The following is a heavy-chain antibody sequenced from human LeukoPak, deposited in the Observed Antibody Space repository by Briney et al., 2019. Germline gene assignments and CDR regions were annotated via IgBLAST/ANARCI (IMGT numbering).Heavy chain of an antibody. J-gene: IGHJ4*02. CDR1: GDSITSSSYY. CDR2: IYYSGST. Sequence: SETPSLSSTVPGDSITSSSYYWGSISQPPGKGLEWIGSIYYSGSTYYNTSLRSRATTPVATSKTQCSLKLNPVTAADTAVYCCARRYYCYASGSSPSCDYWGQGAVV. CDR3: ARRYYCYASGSSPSCDY. V-gene: IGHV4-39*07. D-gene: IGHD3-10*01.